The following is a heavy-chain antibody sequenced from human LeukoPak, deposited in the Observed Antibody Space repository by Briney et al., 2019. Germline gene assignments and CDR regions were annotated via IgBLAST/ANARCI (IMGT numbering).Heavy chain of an antibody. D-gene: IGHD5-24*01. Sequence: GGSLRLSXAASGFVFSTYAMHWVRQAPGKGLEYVSGISGNGGYTDYANSVKGRFTISRDNFKNTLYLQMGSLRAEDMAVYYCARDLFSGAEMATFDYWGQGTLVTVSS. V-gene: IGHV3-64*01. J-gene: IGHJ4*02. CDR3: ARDLFSGAEMATFDY. CDR2: ISGNGGYT. CDR1: GFVFSTYA.